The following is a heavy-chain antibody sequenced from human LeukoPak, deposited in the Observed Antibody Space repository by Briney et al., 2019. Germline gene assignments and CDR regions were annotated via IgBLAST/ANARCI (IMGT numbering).Heavy chain of an antibody. CDR3: ARGSIAAAVLHWFDP. J-gene: IGHJ5*02. D-gene: IGHD6-13*01. Sequence: ASVKVSXKASGGTFSSYAISWVRQAPGQGLEWMGGIIPIFGTANYAQKFQGRVTITTDESTSTAYMELSSLRSEDTAVYYCARGSIAAAVLHWFDPWGQGTLVTVSS. CDR2: IIPIFGTA. CDR1: GGTFSSYA. V-gene: IGHV1-69*05.